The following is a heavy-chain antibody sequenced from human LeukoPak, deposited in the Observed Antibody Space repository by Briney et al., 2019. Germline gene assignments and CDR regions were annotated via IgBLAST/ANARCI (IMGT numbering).Heavy chain of an antibody. V-gene: IGHV3-48*04. J-gene: IGHJ6*02. CDR3: ARDLMSDILTVYGMDV. CDR1: GFTFSSYA. CDR2: ISSSGSTI. D-gene: IGHD3-9*01. Sequence: PGGSLRLSCAASGFTFSSYAMSWVRQAPGKGLEWVSYISSSGSTIYYADSVKGRFTISRDNAKNSLYLQMNSLRAEDTAVYYCARDLMSDILTVYGMDVWGQGTTVTVSS.